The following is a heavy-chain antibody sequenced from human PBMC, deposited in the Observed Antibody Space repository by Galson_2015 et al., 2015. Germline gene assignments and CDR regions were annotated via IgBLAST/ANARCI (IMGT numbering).Heavy chain of an antibody. V-gene: IGHV4-59*01. CDR2: MYSSGST. CDR3: ARLASSTAPFDY. Sequence: ATLSLPCTVSGGSISSYYWSWLRPPPGKGLEWIGYMYSSGSTDYNPSLKSRVTISLDTSKNEISLKLSSVTAADTALYYCARLASSTAPFDYWGQGTLVTVSS. J-gene: IGHJ4*02. D-gene: IGHD2-2*01. CDR1: GGSISSYY.